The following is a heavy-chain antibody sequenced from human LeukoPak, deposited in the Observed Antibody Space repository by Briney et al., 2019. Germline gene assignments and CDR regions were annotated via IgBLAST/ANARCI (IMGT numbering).Heavy chain of an antibody. D-gene: IGHD3-22*01. CDR1: GGSISSSSYY. J-gene: IGHJ4*02. CDR2: IYYSGST. V-gene: IGHV4-39*01. CDR3: ASYDSSGYFVDY. Sequence: SETLSLTCTVSGGSISSSSYYWGWIRQPPGKGLEWIGSIYYSGSTYYNPSLKSRVTISVDTSKNQFSLKLSSVTAADTAVYYCASYDSSGYFVDYWGQGTLVTASS.